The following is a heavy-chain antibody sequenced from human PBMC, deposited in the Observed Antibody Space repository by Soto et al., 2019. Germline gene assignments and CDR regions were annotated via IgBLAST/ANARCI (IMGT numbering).Heavy chain of an antibody. CDR1: GVIFNSYE. V-gene: IGHV3-48*03. CDR2: ISSSGSAI. Sequence: EVQLLESGGDLKQPGGSLRLSCVASGVIFNSYEMNWVRQAPGKGLEWVAYISSSGSAIYYADSVKGRFTLSRDNAKKSLNLQMNSLRAEDTAVYYCARESCSSNSCSTRYGMDVWGQGTAVTVSS. J-gene: IGHJ6*02. D-gene: IGHD2-2*01. CDR3: ARESCSSNSCSTRYGMDV.